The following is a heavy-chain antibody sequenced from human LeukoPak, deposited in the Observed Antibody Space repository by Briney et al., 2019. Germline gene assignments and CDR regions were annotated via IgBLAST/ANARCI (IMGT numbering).Heavy chain of an antibody. J-gene: IGHJ4*02. CDR2: ISYDGSNK. V-gene: IGHV3-30-3*01. D-gene: IGHD3-22*01. CDR3: ARVGDYYDSSGPFDY. Sequence: PGGSLRLSCAASGFTFSSYAMHWVRQAPGKGLEWVAVISYDGSNKYYADSVKGRFTISRDNSKNTLYLQMNSLRAEDTAVYYCARVGDYYDSSGPFDYWGQGTLVTVSS. CDR1: GFTFSSYA.